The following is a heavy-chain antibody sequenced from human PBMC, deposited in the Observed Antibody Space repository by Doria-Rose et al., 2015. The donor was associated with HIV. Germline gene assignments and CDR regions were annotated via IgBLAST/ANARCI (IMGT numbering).Heavy chain of an antibody. Sequence: VQLVQSGGGLVRPVGSLRLSCATSGFTFSSHRINWVRQAPGKGLEWVSSISSTSAYINYADSVRGRFTISRDNARNLLYLQMDSLRAEDTAIYYCATGVTLDYWGQGTLVTVSS. D-gene: IGHD3-10*01. CDR1: GFTFSSHR. J-gene: IGHJ4*02. CDR3: ATGVTLDY. CDR2: ISSTSAYI. V-gene: IGHV3-21*01.